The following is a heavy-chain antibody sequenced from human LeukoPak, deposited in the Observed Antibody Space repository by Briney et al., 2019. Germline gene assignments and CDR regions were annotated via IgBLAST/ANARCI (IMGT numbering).Heavy chain of an antibody. CDR3: AREGTAVPGTIDY. CDR1: GFAFSSYG. CDR2: IWDDGSTK. V-gene: IGHV3-33*01. Sequence: GRSLRLSCATSGFAFSSYGMHWVRQAPGKGLEWLTIIWDDGSTKYYADSVQGRFTISRDNSKKTLYLQMNSLRAEDTAVYFCAREGTAVPGTIDYWGQGTLVTVSS. D-gene: IGHD6-19*01. J-gene: IGHJ4*02.